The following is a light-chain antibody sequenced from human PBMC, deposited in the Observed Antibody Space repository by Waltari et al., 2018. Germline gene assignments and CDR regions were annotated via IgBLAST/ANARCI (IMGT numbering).Light chain of an antibody. V-gene: IGKV1-5*03. CDR2: MAS. CDR1: QSFSSR. Sequence: DIQMTQSPSTLYASVGDRVTITCRASQSFSSRLAWYQQKPGKAPKLLIYMASSLESGVPSRFSGSGSGTEFTLTISSLQPDDFATYYCQQYNSYPLTFGQGTKLEIK. J-gene: IGKJ2*01. CDR3: QQYNSYPLT.